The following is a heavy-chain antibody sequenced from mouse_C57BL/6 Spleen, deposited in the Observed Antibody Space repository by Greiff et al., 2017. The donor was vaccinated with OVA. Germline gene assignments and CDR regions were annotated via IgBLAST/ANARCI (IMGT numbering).Heavy chain of an antibody. D-gene: IGHD3-2*02. CDR2: INPSTGGT. CDR1: GYSFTGYY. J-gene: IGHJ2*01. V-gene: IGHV1-43*01. CDR3: ARDSSEGLDY. Sequence: EVKLQESGPELVKPGASVKISCKASGYSFTGYYMHWVKQSSEKSLEWIGEINPSTGGTSYNQKFKGKATLTVDKSSSTAYMQLKSLTSEDSAVYYCARDSSEGLDYWGQGTTLTVSS.